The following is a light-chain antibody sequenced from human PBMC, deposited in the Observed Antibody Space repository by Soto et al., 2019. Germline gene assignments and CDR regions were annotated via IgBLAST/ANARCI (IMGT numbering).Light chain of an antibody. V-gene: IGKV2-28*01. CDR1: QSLLHSNGYIY. CDR3: MQALQTPIT. CDR2: LGS. Sequence: DIVMTQSPLSLPVTPGQPASISCRSSQSLLHSNGYIYVDWFLQKPGQSPQLLSDLGSNRASGVPDRVSGSGSGTDCTLKSSRVEAEDVGVYDCMQALQTPITFGQGTRLEIK. J-gene: IGKJ5*01.